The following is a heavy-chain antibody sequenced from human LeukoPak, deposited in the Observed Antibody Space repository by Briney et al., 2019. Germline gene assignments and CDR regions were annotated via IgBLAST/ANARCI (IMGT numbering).Heavy chain of an antibody. CDR1: GGSISSSSYY. CDR3: ARLKGDYNSYYFDY. Sequence: SETLSLTCTVSGGSISSSSYYWGWIRQPPGKGLEWIASIYYSGSIYHNPSLKSRVTTSVDTSNNQFSLKLSSVTAADTAVYYCARLKGDYNSYYFDYWGQGTLVTVSS. J-gene: IGHJ4*02. D-gene: IGHD4-17*01. CDR2: IYYSGSI. V-gene: IGHV4-39*01.